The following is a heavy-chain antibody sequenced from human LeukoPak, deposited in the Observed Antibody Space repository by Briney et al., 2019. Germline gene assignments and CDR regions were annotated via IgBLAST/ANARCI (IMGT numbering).Heavy chain of an antibody. V-gene: IGHV3-53*01. D-gene: IGHD2-2*01. J-gene: IGHJ4*02. CDR2: IYSGGST. Sequence: GGSLRLSCAASGFTVSTYYMTWVRQAPGKGLECASVIYSGGSTYYADSVKGRFTVSRDNSKNTLYLQMNSLRAEDTAMYYCARGLGYCTSTTCLLPFDYWGQGTLVTVSS. CDR3: ARGLGYCTSTTCLLPFDY. CDR1: GFTVSTYY.